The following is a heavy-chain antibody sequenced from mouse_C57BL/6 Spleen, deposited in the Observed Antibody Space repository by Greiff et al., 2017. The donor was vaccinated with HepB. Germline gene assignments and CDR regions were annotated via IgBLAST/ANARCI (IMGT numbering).Heavy chain of an antibody. CDR2: IRLKSDNYAT. CDR1: GFTFSNYW. CDR3: TAGRGFAY. D-gene: IGHD3-1*01. V-gene: IGHV6-3*01. J-gene: IGHJ3*01. Sequence: DVQLQESGGGLVQPGGSMKLSCVASGFTFSNYWMNWVRQSPEKGLEWVAQIRLKSDNYATHYAESVKGRFTISRDDSKSSVYLQMNNLRAEDTGIYYCTAGRGFAYWGQGTLVTVSA.